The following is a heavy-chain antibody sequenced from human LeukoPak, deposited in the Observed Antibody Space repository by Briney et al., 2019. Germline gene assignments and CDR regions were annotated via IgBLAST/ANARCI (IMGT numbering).Heavy chain of an antibody. D-gene: IGHD6-13*01. Sequence: GRSLRLSCEASGFTLEDYGIHWVRQVPGKGLEWVSGVTWSSRSKKYADSVRGRFSISRDDANNSLFLQMNNLRPEDTALYYCAKDSEARSISWYSHFDLWGRGTLVTVSS. CDR2: VTWSSRSK. V-gene: IGHV3-9*01. J-gene: IGHJ2*01. CDR1: GFTLEDYG. CDR3: AKDSEARSISWYSHFDL.